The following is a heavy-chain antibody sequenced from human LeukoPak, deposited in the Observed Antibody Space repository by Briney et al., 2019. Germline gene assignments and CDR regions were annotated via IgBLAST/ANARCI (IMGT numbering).Heavy chain of an antibody. CDR1: GFTFSSYG. V-gene: IGHV3-33*01. CDR3: ARKNTQDAFDI. J-gene: IGHJ3*02. CDR2: IWYDGSND. D-gene: IGHD2-15*01. Sequence: GRSLRLSCAASGFTFSSYGMHWVRQAPGRGLEWVAVIWYDGSNDYYANSVKGRFTISRDNSKNTLYLQMNSLRAEDTAVYFCARKNTQDAFDIWGQGTMVTVSS.